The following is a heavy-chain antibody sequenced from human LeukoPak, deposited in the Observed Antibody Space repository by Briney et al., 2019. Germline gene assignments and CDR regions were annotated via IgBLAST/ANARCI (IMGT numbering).Heavy chain of an antibody. CDR1: GGSISSHY. CDR3: AKPDFWSGYVFDY. D-gene: IGHD3-3*01. Sequence: SETLSLTCTVSGGSISSHYWSWIRQPPGKGLEWIGYIYYSGSTNYNPSLKSRVTISVDTSKNQFSLKLSSVTAADTAVYYWAKPDFWSGYVFDYWGQGTLVTVSS. J-gene: IGHJ4*02. CDR2: IYYSGST. V-gene: IGHV4-59*11.